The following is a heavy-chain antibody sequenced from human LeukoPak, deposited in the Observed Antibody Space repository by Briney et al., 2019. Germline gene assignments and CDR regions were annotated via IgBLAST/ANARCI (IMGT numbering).Heavy chain of an antibody. CDR2: INSHASTI. D-gene: IGHD6-25*01. CDR1: GFTFNSYE. J-gene: IGHJ4*02. Sequence: GGSLRLSCAASGFTFNSYEMNWVRQAPGKGLEWVAYINSHASTIYYADSVKGRFTISRDNAKNSLYLQMNSLRGEDTAVYYCARDSAFDYWGQGTLVTVSS. CDR3: ARDSAFDY. V-gene: IGHV3-48*03.